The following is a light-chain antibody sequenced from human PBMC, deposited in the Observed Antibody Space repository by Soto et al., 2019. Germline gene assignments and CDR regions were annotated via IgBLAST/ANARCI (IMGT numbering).Light chain of an antibody. CDR3: LQSENAPHT. J-gene: IGKJ2*01. CDR1: QGISSY. V-gene: IGKV1-9*01. CDR2: AAS. Sequence: DIKLTQSPSFLSASVGDRATITCRSSQGISSYLAWYQQKPGKAPKLLIYAASTLQSGVPSRFSGSGSGTDFTLTISSLQPDDFGTYYCLQSENAPHTFGQGTKVDIK.